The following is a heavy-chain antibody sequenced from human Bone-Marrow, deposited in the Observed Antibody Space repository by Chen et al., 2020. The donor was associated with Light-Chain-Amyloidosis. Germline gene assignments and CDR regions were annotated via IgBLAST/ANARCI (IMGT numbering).Heavy chain of an antibody. D-gene: IGHD2-8*01. V-gene: IGHV4-4*07. Sequence: QVQLQESGPGLVKPSETLSLTSTVSGGFINNYYWSWIRQPAGKGLQLIGRVHTSGSSNYNPSLRSRVTMSVDTSKKNFFLNLTSVTAADTAVYYCARGSVVYGFDYWGQGILVTVSS. CDR3: ARGSVVYGFDY. J-gene: IGHJ4*02. CDR2: VHTSGSS. CDR1: GGFINNYY.